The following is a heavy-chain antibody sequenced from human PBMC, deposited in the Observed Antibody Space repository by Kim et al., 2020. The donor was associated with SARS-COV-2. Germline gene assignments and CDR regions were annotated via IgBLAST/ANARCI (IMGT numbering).Heavy chain of an antibody. V-gene: IGHV4-31*03. Sequence: SETLSLTCTVSGGSISSGGYYWSWIRQHPGKGLEWIGYIYYSGSTYYNPSLKSRVTISVDTSKNQFSLKLSSVTAADTAVYYCARIWGWRFDPWGQGTLVTVSS. CDR1: GGSISSGGYY. D-gene: IGHD3-16*01. J-gene: IGHJ5*02. CDR3: ARIWGWRFDP. CDR2: IYYSGST.